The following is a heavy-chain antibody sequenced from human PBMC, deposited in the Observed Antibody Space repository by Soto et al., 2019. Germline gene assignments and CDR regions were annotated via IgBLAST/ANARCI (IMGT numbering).Heavy chain of an antibody. CDR1: GFTLSAYW. V-gene: IGHV3-7*05. CDR3: ARDVSPGSSSLYLDAFDI. CDR2: INRDGSKK. D-gene: IGHD6-13*01. J-gene: IGHJ3*02. Sequence: EVQLAESVGDLVQPGGSLRLSCAASGFTLSAYWMTWVRQAPGKGLEWVANINRDGSKKSYLDSVRGRFTISRDNVGNSLYLHMDRLRADDTALFCCARDVSPGSSSLYLDAFDIWGQGKMVNVSS.